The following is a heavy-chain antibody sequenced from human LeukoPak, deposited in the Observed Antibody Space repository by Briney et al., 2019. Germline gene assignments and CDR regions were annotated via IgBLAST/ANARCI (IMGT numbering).Heavy chain of an antibody. Sequence: GGSLRLSCAASRFTFNTYWMSWVRQAPGKGLEWVANIKQDGSEKYYVDSVKGRFTISRDNAKNSLYLQMNSLRAEDTAVYYCARERDDFWSGRDYYYMDVWGKGTTVTVSS. CDR1: RFTFNTYW. D-gene: IGHD3-3*01. V-gene: IGHV3-7*01. J-gene: IGHJ6*03. CDR2: IKQDGSEK. CDR3: ARERDDFWSGRDYYYMDV.